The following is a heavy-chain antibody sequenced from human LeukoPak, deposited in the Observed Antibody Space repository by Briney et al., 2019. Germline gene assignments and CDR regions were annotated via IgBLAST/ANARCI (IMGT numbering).Heavy chain of an antibody. CDR3: ARAKDYGDYFDY. Sequence: GGSLRLSCAASGFTFSSYWMSWVRQAPGKGLEWVSSISSSSSYIYYADSVKGRFTISRDNAKNSLYLQMNSLRAEDTAVYYCARAKDYGDYFDYWGQGTLVTVSS. V-gene: IGHV3-21*01. CDR1: GFTFSSYW. CDR2: ISSSSSYI. J-gene: IGHJ4*02. D-gene: IGHD4-17*01.